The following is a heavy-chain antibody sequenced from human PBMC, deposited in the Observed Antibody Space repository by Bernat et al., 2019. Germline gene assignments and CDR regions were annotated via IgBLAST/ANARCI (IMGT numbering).Heavy chain of an antibody. Sequence: QVQLVQSGAEVKKPGSSVKVSCKASGGTFSSYTISWVRQAPGQGLEGMGRIIPILGIANYAPKFQGRVTITADKSTSTAYMALSSLRFEDPAVYYCARGGRLGELTCYWGQGTLVTLSS. CDR1: GGTFSSYT. CDR3: ARGGRLGELTCY. CDR2: IIPILGIA. V-gene: IGHV1-69*02. D-gene: IGHD3-10*01. J-gene: IGHJ4*02.